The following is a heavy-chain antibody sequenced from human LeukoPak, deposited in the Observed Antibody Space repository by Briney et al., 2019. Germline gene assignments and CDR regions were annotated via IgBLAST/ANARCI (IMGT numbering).Heavy chain of an antibody. D-gene: IGHD5-12*01. J-gene: IGHJ5*02. Sequence: PGGSLRLSCAASGFIFSQYSIDWVRQAPGKGLEWVSHIRSSGDTFYADSVKGRFTISRDNARNSLYLQMNSLRAEDTAMYYCARDAGNSGYGCDLWGQGTLVTVSS. V-gene: IGHV3-48*01. CDR1: GFIFSQYS. CDR2: IRSSGDT. CDR3: ARDAGNSGYGCDL.